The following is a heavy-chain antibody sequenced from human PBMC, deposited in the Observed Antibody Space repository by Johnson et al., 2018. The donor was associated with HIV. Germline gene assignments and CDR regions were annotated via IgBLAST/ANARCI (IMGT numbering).Heavy chain of an antibody. CDR1: GFTFDAYG. D-gene: IGHD5-18*01. CDR3: ARAYSYGVFDI. CDR2: IYSGDTT. J-gene: IGHJ3*02. Sequence: VLLVESGGSVVRPGGSLRLSCAASGFTFDAYGMSWVRQAPGKGLEWVSVIYSGDTTYYADSVKDRFTISRDNSNNTLYLQMNSLRAEDTALYYCARAYSYGVFDIWGQGTMVTVSS. V-gene: IGHV3-66*01.